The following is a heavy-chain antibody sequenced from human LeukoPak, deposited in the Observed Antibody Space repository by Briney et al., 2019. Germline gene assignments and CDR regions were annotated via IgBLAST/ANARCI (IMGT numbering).Heavy chain of an antibody. J-gene: IGHJ6*03. CDR3: ARRVVEDYYYYYMDV. Sequence: SETLSLTCAVSGGSISSSDWWSWVRQPPGKGLEWIGEIYHSGNTNYNPSLKSRVTISVDKSKNQFSLKLSSVTAADTAVYYCARRVVEDYYYYYMDVWGKGTTVTVSS. CDR1: GGSISSSDW. D-gene: IGHD3-22*01. CDR2: IYHSGNT. V-gene: IGHV4-4*02.